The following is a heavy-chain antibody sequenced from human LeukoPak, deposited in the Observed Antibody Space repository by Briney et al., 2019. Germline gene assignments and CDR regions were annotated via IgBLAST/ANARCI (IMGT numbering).Heavy chain of an antibody. J-gene: IGHJ4*02. V-gene: IGHV4-39*07. D-gene: IGHD4-23*01. CDR1: GGSISSSSYY. CDR2: IYYSGST. Sequence: SETLSLTCTVSGGSISSSSYYWGWIRQPPGKGLEWIGSIYYSGSTYYNPSLKSRVTISVDTSKNQFSLKLSSVTAADTAVYYCARGLLFAGNSYFDSWGQGTLVTVSS. CDR3: ARGLLFAGNSYFDS.